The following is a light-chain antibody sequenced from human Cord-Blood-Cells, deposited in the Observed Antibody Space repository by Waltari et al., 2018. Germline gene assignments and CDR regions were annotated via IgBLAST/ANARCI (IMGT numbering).Light chain of an antibody. CDR1: QSISSY. Sequence: DTKVIQSPSSLSASVGDRDPITCRASQSISSYLNWYQQQPGKAPKLLIYAASSLQSGVPSRFSGSGSGTDFTLTISSLQPEDFATYYCQQSYSTPLTFGGGTKVEIK. V-gene: IGKV1-39*01. CDR2: AAS. CDR3: QQSYSTPLT. J-gene: IGKJ4*01.